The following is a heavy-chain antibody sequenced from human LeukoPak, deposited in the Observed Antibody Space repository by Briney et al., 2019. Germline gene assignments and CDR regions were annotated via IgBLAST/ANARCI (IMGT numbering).Heavy chain of an antibody. V-gene: IGHV4-4*07. CDR1: GGSISSYY. Sequence: SETLSLTCTVSGGSISSYYWSWIRQPAGKGLEWIGRIYTSGSTNYNPSLKSRLTISVNTSRKQFSLNLNSVTAADTAVYYCARIWPDLWGRGTLVTVSS. J-gene: IGHJ2*01. D-gene: IGHD3-10*01. CDR2: IYTSGST. CDR3: ARIWPDL.